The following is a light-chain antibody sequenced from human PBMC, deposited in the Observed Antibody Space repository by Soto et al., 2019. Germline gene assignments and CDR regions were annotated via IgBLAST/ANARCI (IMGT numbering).Light chain of an antibody. Sequence: DIQMTQSPSTLSASVGDRVIITCRASQSISSWLAWYQQKPGKAPKLLIYDASGLESGVPSRFSVSGSGTEFTLTISSLQPDDFATYYCQQYNSYSRTFGQGTKLEIK. CDR3: QQYNSYSRT. CDR2: DAS. V-gene: IGKV1-5*01. J-gene: IGKJ1*01. CDR1: QSISSW.